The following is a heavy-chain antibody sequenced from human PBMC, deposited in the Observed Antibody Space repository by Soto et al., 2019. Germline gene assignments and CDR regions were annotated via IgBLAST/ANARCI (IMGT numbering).Heavy chain of an antibody. J-gene: IGHJ4*02. CDR3: ARAHYGSGSYPKN. V-gene: IGHV4-34*01. CDR2: INHSGST. Sequence: SETLSLTCAVYGGSFSGYYWSWIRQPPGKGLEWIGEINHSGSTNYNPSLKSRVTISVDTSKNQFSLKLSSVTAADTAVYYCARAHYGSGSYPKNWGQGTLVTVSS. CDR1: GGSFSGYY. D-gene: IGHD3-10*01.